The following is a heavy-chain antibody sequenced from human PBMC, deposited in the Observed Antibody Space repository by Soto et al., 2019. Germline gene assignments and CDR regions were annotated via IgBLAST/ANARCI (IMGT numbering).Heavy chain of an antibody. J-gene: IGHJ5*02. CDR2: ISFDGGNQ. D-gene: IGHD6-13*01. V-gene: IGHV3-30*18. CDR3: AKDSSVTAAGSGGGFDP. CDR1: GFDFNTYG. Sequence: QVQLVESGGGVVQPGRSLRLSCAASGFDFNTYGLHWVRQAPGKGLEWVAAISFDGGNQYYADSVKGRFTISRDKSNSTRYLQMNSLGAEDTDTYLCAKDSSVTAAGSGGGFDPWGPGTLVIVSS.